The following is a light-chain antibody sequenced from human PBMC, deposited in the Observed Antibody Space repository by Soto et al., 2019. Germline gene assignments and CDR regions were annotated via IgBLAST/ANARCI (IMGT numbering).Light chain of an antibody. V-gene: IGLV2-8*01. CDR1: SRDVGLYRY. J-gene: IGLJ2*01. CDR3: SSYAGSNLVI. Sequence: QSALTQPPSASGSPGQSVTISCTATSRDVGLYRYVSWYQQHPGKAPNLILYEVNNRPSGVPDRFSGSKSGSTASLTVSGLQAEDEATYYCSSYAGSNLVIFGGGTKLTVL. CDR2: EVN.